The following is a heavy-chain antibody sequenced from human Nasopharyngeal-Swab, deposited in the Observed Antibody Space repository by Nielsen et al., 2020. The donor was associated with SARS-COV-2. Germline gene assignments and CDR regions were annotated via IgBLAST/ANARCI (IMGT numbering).Heavy chain of an antibody. J-gene: IGHJ4*02. D-gene: IGHD6-19*01. CDR2: IKQDGSEQ. V-gene: IGHV3-7*01. CDR1: GFTFSNYY. CDR3: AKDHSSCWGGDY. Sequence: GGSLRLSCAASGFTFSNYYMTWVRQPPGKGLEWVANIKQDGSEQFYVDSVKGRFTISRDISKNTVYLQMNSLSVEDTAVYYCAKDHSSCWGGDYWGQGTLVAVSS.